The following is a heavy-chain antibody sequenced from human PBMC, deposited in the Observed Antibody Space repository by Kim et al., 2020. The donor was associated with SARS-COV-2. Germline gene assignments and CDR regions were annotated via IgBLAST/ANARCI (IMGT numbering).Heavy chain of an antibody. CDR2: NNAGSGNT. V-gene: IGHV1-3*01. J-gene: IGHJ4*02. D-gene: IGHD3-3*01. Sequence: ASVKVSCKASGYTFSNYAMHWVRQAPGQRLEWMGWNNAGSGNTEYSQKFQGRLIITRDTSASTAYMELSSLRSEDTAVYYCARGGAVLRFLEWLSSYFDYWGQGTLVTVSS. CDR3: ARGGAVLRFLEWLSSYFDY. CDR1: GYTFSNYA.